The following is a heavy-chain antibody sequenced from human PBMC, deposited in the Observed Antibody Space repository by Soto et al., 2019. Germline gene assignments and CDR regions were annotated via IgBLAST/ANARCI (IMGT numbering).Heavy chain of an antibody. J-gene: IGHJ4*02. V-gene: IGHV3-66*01. D-gene: IGHD1-1*01. CDR3: ANGLGPTTGFEY. CDR2: IYTAGTT. Sequence: GSLRLSCAASGFTFSSSYMGWVRQAPGKGLEWISVIYTAGTTYYADSVTGRFTISRDNSKNTLSLQMDSLRAEDTAVYYCANGLGPTTGFEYWGRGTLVTVSS. CDR1: GFTFSSSY.